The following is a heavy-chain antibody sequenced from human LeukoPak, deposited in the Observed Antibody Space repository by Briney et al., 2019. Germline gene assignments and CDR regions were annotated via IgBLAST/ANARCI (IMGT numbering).Heavy chain of an antibody. J-gene: IGHJ4*02. D-gene: IGHD4-11*01. Sequence: AVNVSCKASGYTFTGYYMHWVRQAPGQGLEWMGCVDPNTGDTNYAQKFQGRVTMTRDTSISTAYLELSRQRSDDTAVYYCARDQDYRNYVAEYWGQGTLVTVSS. CDR2: VDPNTGDT. CDR3: ARDQDYRNYVAEY. V-gene: IGHV1-2*02. CDR1: GYTFTGYY.